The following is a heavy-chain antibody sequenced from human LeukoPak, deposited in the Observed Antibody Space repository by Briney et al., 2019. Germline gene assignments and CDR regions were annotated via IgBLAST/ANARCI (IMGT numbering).Heavy chain of an antibody. V-gene: IGHV3-23*01. Sequence: GGSLRLSCAASGFTFSSYAVSWVRQAPGKGLEWVSAISGSGGSTYYADSVKGRFTISRDNSKNTLYLQMNSLRAEDTAVYYCAKLGSGSYPYYYYYGMDVWGQGTTVTVSS. D-gene: IGHD1-26*01. CDR1: GFTFSSYA. CDR3: AKLGSGSYPYYYYYGMDV. CDR2: ISGSGGST. J-gene: IGHJ6*02.